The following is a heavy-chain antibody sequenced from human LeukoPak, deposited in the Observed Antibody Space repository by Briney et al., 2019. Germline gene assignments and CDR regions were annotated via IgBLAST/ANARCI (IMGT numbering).Heavy chain of an antibody. CDR2: INWNGGST. J-gene: IGHJ6*03. V-gene: IGHV3-20*04. CDR1: GFTFDNYG. Sequence: PGGSLRLSCAASGFTFDNYGMSWVRQAPGKGLEWVSGINWNGGSTGYADSVKGRSTISRDNAKNSLYLQMNRLRAEDTAVYYCARDNKMGVRYSDWLLATQDRYYMDVWGKGTTVTISS. D-gene: IGHD3-9*01. CDR3: ARDNKMGVRYSDWLLATQDRYYMDV.